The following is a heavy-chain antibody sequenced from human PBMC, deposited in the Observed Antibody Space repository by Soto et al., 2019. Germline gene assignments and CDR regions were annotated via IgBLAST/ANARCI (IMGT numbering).Heavy chain of an antibody. Sequence: GSSVKVSCKASGYTFTSYCISWVRQAPGQGLEWMGWISAYNGNTNYAQKLQGRVTMTTDTSTSTAYMELRSLRSDDTAVYYCARDRSDYYYSMDVWGKGTTVTVSS. CDR3: ARDRSDYYYSMDV. CDR2: ISAYNGNT. CDR1: GYTFTSYC. J-gene: IGHJ6*03. V-gene: IGHV1-18*01.